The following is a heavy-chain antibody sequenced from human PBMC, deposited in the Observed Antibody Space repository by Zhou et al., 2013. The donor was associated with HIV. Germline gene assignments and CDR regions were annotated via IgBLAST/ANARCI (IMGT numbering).Heavy chain of an antibody. CDR2: IRPYNGNT. CDR1: GYTFTSYA. V-gene: IGHV1-18*01. D-gene: IGHD6-6*01. J-gene: IGHJ6*03. Sequence: QPHLVQSGPEVKKPGASVKVSCKASGYTFTSYAISWVRQAPGQGLEWMGWIRPYNGNTKYAQKIQGRVIMTTDTSTSTAYMELRSLRSDDTAVYYCARDPLSSAHSSYYYYMDVWGKGTTVTGLL. CDR3: ARDPLSSAHSSYYYYMDV.